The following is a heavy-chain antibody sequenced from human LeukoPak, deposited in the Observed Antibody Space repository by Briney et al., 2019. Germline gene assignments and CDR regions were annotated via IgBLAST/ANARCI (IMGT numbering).Heavy chain of an antibody. CDR1: GGSISSGGYS. V-gene: IGHV4-30-4*07. J-gene: IGHJ4*02. CDR2: IYYSGST. CDR3: ARSIRATYYDILTGYFRPNSPEYYFDY. D-gene: IGHD3-9*01. Sequence: PSETLSLTCAVSGGSISSGGYSWSWIRQPPGKGLEWIGYIYYSGSTYYNPSLKSRVTISVDTSKNQFSLKLSSVTAADTAVYYCARSIRATYYDILTGYFRPNSPEYYFDYWGQGTLVTVSS.